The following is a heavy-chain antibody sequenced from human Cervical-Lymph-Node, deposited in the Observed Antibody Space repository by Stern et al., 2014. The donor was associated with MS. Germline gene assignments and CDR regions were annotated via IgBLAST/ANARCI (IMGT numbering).Heavy chain of an antibody. Sequence: VQLVESGSELKKPGASVKVSCKASGYTFTSYAMNWVRQAPGQGLEWMGWINTNTGNLTYAKGFTGRFVFSLDTSVSTAYLQISSLKAEDTAVYYCASGAMGDFWSGYSYFDYWGQGTLVTVSS. D-gene: IGHD3-3*01. J-gene: IGHJ4*02. CDR1: GYTFTSYA. V-gene: IGHV7-4-1*02. CDR2: INTNTGNL. CDR3: ASGAMGDFWSGYSYFDY.